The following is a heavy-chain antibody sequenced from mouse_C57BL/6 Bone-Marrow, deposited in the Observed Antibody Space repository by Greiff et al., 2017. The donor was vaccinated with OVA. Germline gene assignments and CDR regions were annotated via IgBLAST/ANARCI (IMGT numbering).Heavy chain of an antibody. V-gene: IGHV1-81*01. D-gene: IGHD2-3*01. Sequence: VQLQESGAELARPGASVKLSCKASGYTFTSYGISWVKQRPGQGLEWIGEIYPRSGNTYYNEKFKGKATLTADKSSSTAYMELRSLTSEDSAVYFCARWLLQGWFAYWGQGTLVTVSA. CDR2: IYPRSGNT. CDR3: ARWLLQGWFAY. CDR1: GYTFTSYG. J-gene: IGHJ3*01.